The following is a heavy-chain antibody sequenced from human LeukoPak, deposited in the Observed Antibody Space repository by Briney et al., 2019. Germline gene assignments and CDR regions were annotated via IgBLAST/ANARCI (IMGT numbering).Heavy chain of an antibody. CDR2: INHSGST. D-gene: IGHD3-3*01. Sequence: SESLSLTCAVFGGSFSGYYWSWIRQPPGKGLEWIGEINHSGSTNYNPSLKSRVTISVDTSKNQFSLKLSSVTAADTSVYYCARGRITISWGQGTLVTVSS. CDR1: GGSFSGYY. V-gene: IGHV4-34*01. J-gene: IGHJ5*02. CDR3: ARGRITIS.